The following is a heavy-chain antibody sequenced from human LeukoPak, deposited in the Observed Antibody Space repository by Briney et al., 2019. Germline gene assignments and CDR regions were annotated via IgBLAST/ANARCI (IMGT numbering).Heavy chain of an antibody. D-gene: IGHD5-24*01. CDR1: GGPISAYY. CDR2: IYYSGTT. J-gene: IGHJ4*02. CDR3: AREEMASGYYFDY. V-gene: IGHV4-59*01. Sequence: SETLSLTCTVSGGPISAYYWSWIRQPPGKGLEWIGYIYYSGTTNYNPSLKSRVTISVDTSKNQFYLKLSSVTAADTAVYYCAREEMASGYYFDYWGQGTLVTVSS.